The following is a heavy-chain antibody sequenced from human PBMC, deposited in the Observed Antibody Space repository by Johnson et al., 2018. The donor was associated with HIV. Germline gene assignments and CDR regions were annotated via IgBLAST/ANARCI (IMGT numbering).Heavy chain of an antibody. CDR3: ARDNGAVAGPEGAFDI. D-gene: IGHD6-19*01. V-gene: IGHV3-30*02. J-gene: IGHJ3*02. CDR2: IQFDGSNK. CDR1: GFSFSNYA. Sequence: QVQLVESGGGVVQPGGSLRLTCKASGFSFSNYAIHWVRQAPGKGLEWVTFIQFDGSNKYYADSVKGRFTISRDNSKNTLYLQMNSLRAEDTAVYYCARDNGAVAGPEGAFDIWGQGTMVTVSS.